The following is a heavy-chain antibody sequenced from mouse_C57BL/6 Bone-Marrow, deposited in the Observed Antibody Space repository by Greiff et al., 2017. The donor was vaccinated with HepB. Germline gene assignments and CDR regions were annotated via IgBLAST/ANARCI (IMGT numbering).Heavy chain of an antibody. CDR3: AREGYDCYYAMDY. Sequence: DVMLVESGGGLVKPGGSLKLSCAASGFTFSDYGMHWVRQAPEKGLEWVAYISSGSSTIYYADTVKGRFTISRDNAKNTLFLQMTSLRSEDTAMYYCAREGYDCYYAMDYWGQGTSVTVSS. V-gene: IGHV5-17*01. CDR1: GFTFSDYG. J-gene: IGHJ4*01. D-gene: IGHD2-3*01. CDR2: ISSGSSTI.